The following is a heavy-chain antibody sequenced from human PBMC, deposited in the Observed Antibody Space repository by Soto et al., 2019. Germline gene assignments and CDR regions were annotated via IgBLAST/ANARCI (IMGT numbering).Heavy chain of an antibody. Sequence: PXGSLRRSCAAAGFTFSGSAMHWVRQASGKGLEWVGRIRSKANSYATAYAASVKGRFTISRDDSKNTAYLQMNSLKTEDTAVYYCTRTVVIKAGAYGMDAWGQGPTVTVSS. J-gene: IGHJ6*02. CDR2: IRSKANSYAT. CDR3: TRTVVIKAGAYGMDA. CDR1: GFTFSGSA. V-gene: IGHV3-73*01. D-gene: IGHD3-22*01.